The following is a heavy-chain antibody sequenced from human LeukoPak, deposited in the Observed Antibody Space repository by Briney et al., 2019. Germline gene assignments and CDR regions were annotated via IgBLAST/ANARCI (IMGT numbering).Heavy chain of an antibody. Sequence: TSETLPLTCTVSGGSISVYYWSWIRQPPGKGLEWIGYIYNSGSTNYNPSLKSRLTISVDTSKNQFSLKLSSVTAADTAVYYCARDRELGYWGQGTLVTVSS. D-gene: IGHD3-10*01. J-gene: IGHJ4*02. V-gene: IGHV4-59*01. CDR3: ARDRELGY. CDR1: GGSISVYY. CDR2: IYNSGST.